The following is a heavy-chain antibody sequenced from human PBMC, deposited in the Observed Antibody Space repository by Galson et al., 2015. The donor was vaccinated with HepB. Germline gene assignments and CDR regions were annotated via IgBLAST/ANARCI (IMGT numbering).Heavy chain of an antibody. D-gene: IGHD1-26*01. J-gene: IGHJ4*02. V-gene: IGHV3-30-3*01. Sequence: SLRLSCAASGFTFSSYAMHWVRQAPGKGLERVAVISYDGSNKYYADSVKGRFTISRDNSKNTLYLQMNSLRAEDTAVYYCARDSGRSGSYYPIDYWGQGTLVTVSS. CDR2: ISYDGSNK. CDR1: GFTFSSYA. CDR3: ARDSGRSGSYYPIDY.